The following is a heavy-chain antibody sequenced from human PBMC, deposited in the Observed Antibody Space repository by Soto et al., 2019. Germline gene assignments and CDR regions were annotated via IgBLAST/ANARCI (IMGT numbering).Heavy chain of an antibody. CDR3: ATWHLQEHAYDI. J-gene: IGHJ3*02. D-gene: IGHD1-1*01. CDR1: GFTISGKKY. Sequence: VASGGGLLQPGESLRLSCAAFGFTISGKKYVAWVRQAPGKGLEWVSALYDLDGTYYADSVKGRFTTSSDSSRTTVYLQMNSLRPDDTAVYSCATWHLQEHAYDIWGQGTMVTVSS. V-gene: IGHV3-53*01. CDR2: LYDLDGT.